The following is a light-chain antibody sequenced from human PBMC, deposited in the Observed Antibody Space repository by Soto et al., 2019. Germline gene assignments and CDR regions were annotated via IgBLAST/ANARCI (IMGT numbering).Light chain of an antibody. Sequence: IPLTQSPSSLSASVGDRVTITCRASQDIAIYLAWYQQKPGEAPKLLIYAASTLYGGVPSRFSGSGSGTDFALTITSLQAEDFATYYCQQSYSTPRTFGQGTKVEIK. J-gene: IGKJ1*01. V-gene: IGKV1-9*01. CDR1: QDIAIY. CDR2: AAS. CDR3: QQSYSTPRT.